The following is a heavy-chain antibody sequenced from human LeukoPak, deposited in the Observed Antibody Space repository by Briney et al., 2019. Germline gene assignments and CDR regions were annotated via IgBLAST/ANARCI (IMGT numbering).Heavy chain of an antibody. V-gene: IGHV3-74*01. D-gene: IGHD7-27*01. CDR2: INSDGSNI. Sequence: GGSLRLSCAASGFTLSNYWMNWVRHVPGKGLVWVSHINSDGSNIRYADSVKGRFTISRDNAKSSLYLQMDSLRPEDTAVYYCIRDGLGTSPYDLWGQGALVTVSS. J-gene: IGHJ5*02. CDR1: GFTLSNYW. CDR3: IRDGLGTSPYDL.